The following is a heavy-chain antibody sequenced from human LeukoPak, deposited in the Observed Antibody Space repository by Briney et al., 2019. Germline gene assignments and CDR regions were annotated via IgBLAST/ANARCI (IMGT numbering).Heavy chain of an antibody. CDR3: VLVDYYDSSGYYYVDY. J-gene: IGHJ4*02. CDR1: GYTFTGYY. CDR2: INPNSGGT. D-gene: IGHD3-22*01. Sequence: ASVKVSCKASGYTFTGYYMHWVRQAPGQGLEWMGWINPNSGGTNYAQKFQGRVTMTRDTSISTAYMELSRLRSDDTAVYYCVLVDYYDSSGYYYVDYWGQGTLVTVSS. V-gene: IGHV1-2*02.